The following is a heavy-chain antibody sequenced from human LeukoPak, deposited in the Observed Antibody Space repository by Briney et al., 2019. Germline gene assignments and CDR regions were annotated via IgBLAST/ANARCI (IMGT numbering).Heavy chain of an antibody. D-gene: IGHD3-22*01. V-gene: IGHV3-30*18. J-gene: IGHJ4*02. CDR3: AKTVSSGYLYFDY. CDR2: ISYDGSNK. CDR1: GFTFSSYG. Sequence: GGSLRLSCAASGFTFSSYGMHWVRQAPGKGLEWVAVISYDGSNKYYADSVKGRFTISRDNSKNTLYLQMNSLRAEDTAVYYCAKTVSSGYLYFDYWGQGTLVTVSS.